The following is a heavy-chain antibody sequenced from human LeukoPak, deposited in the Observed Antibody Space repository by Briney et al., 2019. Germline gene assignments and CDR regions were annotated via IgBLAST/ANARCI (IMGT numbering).Heavy chain of an antibody. V-gene: IGHV3-49*04. D-gene: IGHD3-22*01. CDR3: TRDRSGYYYNWFDP. CDR2: IRSKAYGGTT. CDR1: GFTFGDYT. J-gene: IGHJ5*02. Sequence: GGSLRLSCTASGFTFGDYTMNWVRQAPGKGLEWVGFIRSKAYGGTTEYAASVKARFTISRDDSKTIAYLQMNSLKTEDTALYYCTRDRSGYYYNWFDPWGQGTLVTVSS.